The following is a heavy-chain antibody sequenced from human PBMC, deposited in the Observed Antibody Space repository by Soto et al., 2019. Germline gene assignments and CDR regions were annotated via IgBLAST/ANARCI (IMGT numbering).Heavy chain of an antibody. D-gene: IGHD6-19*01. CDR3: AKARSSGWSFDY. J-gene: IGHJ4*02. Sequence: EVQLLESGGGLVQPGGSLRLSCAASGFTFSTYAMNWVRQAPGKGLEWVSGISGSGDSTYYAASVKGRSTVSRDNSKTTLYLQMNSLRAEDTAVFYCAKARSSGWSFDYWGQGTLVTVSS. CDR2: ISGSGDST. CDR1: GFTFSTYA. V-gene: IGHV3-23*01.